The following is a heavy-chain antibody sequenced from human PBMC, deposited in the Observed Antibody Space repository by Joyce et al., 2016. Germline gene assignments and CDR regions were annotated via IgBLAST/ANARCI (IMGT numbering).Heavy chain of an antibody. CDR3: SRGTYYVWVSP. J-gene: IGHJ4*02. CDR1: GASFTPYPY. Sequence: QVQLQQWGAGLLKPSETLSLTCGVYGASFTPYPYWFSWIRQSPEKGLEWIGEIHYTGANNYNPSLQSRGTMSVDPSKSQFFLKVTLMTAAETAVYYCSRGTYYVWVSPWGQGTLVTVSS. V-gene: IGHV4-34*02. D-gene: IGHD3-16*01. CDR2: IHYTGAN.